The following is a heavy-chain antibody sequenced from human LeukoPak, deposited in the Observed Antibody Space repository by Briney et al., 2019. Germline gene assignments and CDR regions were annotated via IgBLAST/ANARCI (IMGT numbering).Heavy chain of an antibody. CDR2: ISYDGSNK. CDR1: GFTFSSYG. J-gene: IGHJ3*02. CDR3: VFEGRADAFDI. D-gene: IGHD3-10*01. V-gene: IGHV3-30*03. Sequence: PGRSLRLSCAASGFTFSSYGMHWVRQAPGKGLEWVAVISYDGSNKYYADSVKGRFTISRDNSKNTLYLQMNSLRAEDTAVYYCVFEGRADAFDIWGQGTIVTVSS.